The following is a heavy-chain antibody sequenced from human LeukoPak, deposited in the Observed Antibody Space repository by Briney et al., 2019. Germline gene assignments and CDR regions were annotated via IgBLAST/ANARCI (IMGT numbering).Heavy chain of an antibody. CDR1: GYTFTSYG. CDR3: ARVSGYYGSGSYYNEHWFDP. V-gene: IGHV1-18*01. J-gene: IGHJ5*02. Sequence: GASVKVSCKASGYTFTSYGISWVRQAPGQGLEWMGWISAYNGNTNYAQKLQGRVTMTTDTSTSTAYMELRSLRSDDTAVYYCARVSGYYGSGSYYNEHWFDPWGQGTLVTVSS. D-gene: IGHD3-10*01. CDR2: ISAYNGNT.